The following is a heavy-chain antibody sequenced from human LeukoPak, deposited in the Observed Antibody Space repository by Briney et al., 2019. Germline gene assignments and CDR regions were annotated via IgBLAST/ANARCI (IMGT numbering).Heavy chain of an antibody. D-gene: IGHD6-25*01. Sequence: GGSLRLSCAASGFTFSGHWMSWVRQAPGKGLEWVANINQGGSDKYYVDSVKGRFTISRDNANNLLYLQMNSLRGEDTAVYYCKKDRSPAEDDWGQGTLVTVSS. J-gene: IGHJ4*02. CDR2: INQGGSDK. CDR1: GFTFSGHW. CDR3: KKDRSPAEDD. V-gene: IGHV3-7*01.